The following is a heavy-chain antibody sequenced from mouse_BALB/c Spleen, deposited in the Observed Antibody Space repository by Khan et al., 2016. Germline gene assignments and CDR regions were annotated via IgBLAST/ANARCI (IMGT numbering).Heavy chain of an antibody. V-gene: IGHV9-3*02. J-gene: IGHJ3*01. Sequence: QIQLVQSGPELKKPGETVKISCKASGYTFTNYGMNWVKQAPGKGLKWMGCINTNTGEPTYAEEFKGRFAFSLETSASTAYLHLNNLKNEDTATYLCAEEYYGSNWFAYWGQGTLVTVAA. CDR2: INTNTGEP. D-gene: IGHD1-1*01. CDR1: GYTFTNYG. CDR3: AEEYYGSNWFAY.